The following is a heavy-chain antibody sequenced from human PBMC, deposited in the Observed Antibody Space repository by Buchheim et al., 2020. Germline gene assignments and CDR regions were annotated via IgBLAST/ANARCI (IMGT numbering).Heavy chain of an antibody. CDR1: GGSVSSFY. CDR3: ARGPQYYYEISSYYNY. J-gene: IGHJ4*01. Sequence: QVQLQQWGAGLLKPSETLSLTCAVYGGSVSSFYWTWIRQPPGKGLEWIGEIDHSGSSNYNPSLKSRVTISEDTSKNQCSLKLSSVTAADTAVYYCARGPQYYYEISSYYNYWGQGTL. V-gene: IGHV4-34*01. D-gene: IGHD3-22*01. CDR2: IDHSGSS.